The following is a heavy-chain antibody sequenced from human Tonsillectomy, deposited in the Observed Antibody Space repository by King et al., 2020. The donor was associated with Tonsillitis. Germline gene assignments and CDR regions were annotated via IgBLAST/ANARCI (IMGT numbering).Heavy chain of an antibody. D-gene: IGHD3-10*01. CDR1: GFTFSSYW. V-gene: IGHV3-7*01. CDR3: ARDQAYGSGSYYNNYYYYGMDV. J-gene: IGHJ6*02. CDR2: IKQDGSEK. Sequence: VQLVESGGGLVQPGGSLRLSCAASGFTFSSYWMSWVRQAPGKGLEWVANIKQDGSEKYYVDSVKGRFTISRDNAKNSLYLQMNSLRAEDTAVYYCARDQAYGSGSYYNNYYYYGMDVWGQGTTVTVSS.